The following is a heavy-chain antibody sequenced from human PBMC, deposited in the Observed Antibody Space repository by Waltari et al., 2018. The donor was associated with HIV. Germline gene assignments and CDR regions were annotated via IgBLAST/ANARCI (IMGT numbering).Heavy chain of an antibody. Sequence: QVQLVQSGAEVRKPGASAKVSCKTSGYTLTDYYIHWVRQAPGQGPEWMGWIYPNSGDTHFAEKFQGRVTLTRDTSIRTAYVEVSNLRSDDTAVYYCARQMTFYDALDIWGQGTMVSVSS. V-gene: IGHV1-2*02. CDR2: IYPNSGDT. CDR3: ARQMTFYDALDI. J-gene: IGHJ3*02. CDR1: GYTLTDYY.